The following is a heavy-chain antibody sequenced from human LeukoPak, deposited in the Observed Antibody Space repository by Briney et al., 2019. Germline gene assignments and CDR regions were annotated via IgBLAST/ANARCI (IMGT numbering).Heavy chain of an antibody. D-gene: IGHD1-26*01. CDR1: GFTFTYYW. CDR3: ARVRGVGATYPYYMDV. J-gene: IGHJ6*03. CDR2: INQDDTQK. V-gene: IGHV3-7*01. Sequence: PGGSLRLSCAASGFTFTYYWMSWVRQAPGKGLEWVANINQDDTQKYYVDSVKGRFTISRDNAKNSLYLQMNSLRAEDTAVYYCARVRGVGATYPYYMDVWGKGTTVTVSS.